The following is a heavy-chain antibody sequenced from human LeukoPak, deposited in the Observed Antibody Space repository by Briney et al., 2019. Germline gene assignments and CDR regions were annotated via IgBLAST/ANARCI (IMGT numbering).Heavy chain of an antibody. D-gene: IGHD3-22*01. J-gene: IGHJ5*02. CDR3: ARGRITMIVVVTDNWFDP. Sequence: SETLSLTCTVSGGSISSSSYYWGWIRQPPGKGLEWIGSIYYSGSTYYNPSLKSRVTISVDTSKNRFSLRLSSVTAADTAVYYCARGRITMIVVVTDNWFDPWGQGTLVTVSS. CDR2: IYYSGST. V-gene: IGHV4-39*07. CDR1: GGSISSSSYY.